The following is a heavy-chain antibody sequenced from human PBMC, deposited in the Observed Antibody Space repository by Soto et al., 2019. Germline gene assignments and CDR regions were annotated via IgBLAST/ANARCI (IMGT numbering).Heavy chain of an antibody. V-gene: IGHV2-26*01. J-gene: IGHJ6*02. CDR2: IFSNDEK. CDR3: ARIGGAVAAYYYCYCMDV. Sequence: SGPTLVNPTETLTLTCTVSGFSLSNARMGVSWIRQPPGKALEWLAHIFSNDEKSYSTSLKSRLTISKDTSKSQVVLTMTNMDPVDTATYYCARIGGAVAAYYYCYCMDVWGQGTTVTVSS. D-gene: IGHD6-19*01. CDR1: GFSLSNARMG.